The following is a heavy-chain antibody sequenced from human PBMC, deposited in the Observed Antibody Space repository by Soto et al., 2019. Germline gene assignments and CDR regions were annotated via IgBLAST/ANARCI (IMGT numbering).Heavy chain of an antibody. Sequence: SVKVSCKASGFTFTSSAVQWVRQARGQRLEWIGWIVVGSGNTNYAQKFQERVTITRDMSTSTAYMELSSLRSEDTAVYYCAAPGEQLYTQDYYGMDVWGQGTRVTVSS. CDR2: IVVGSGNT. CDR1: GFTFTSSA. CDR3: AAPGEQLYTQDYYGMDV. V-gene: IGHV1-58*01. D-gene: IGHD6-6*01. J-gene: IGHJ6*02.